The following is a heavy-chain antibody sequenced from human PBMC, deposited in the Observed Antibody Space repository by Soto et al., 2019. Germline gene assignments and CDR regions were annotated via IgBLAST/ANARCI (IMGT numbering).Heavy chain of an antibody. V-gene: IGHV3-21*01. Sequence: NPGGSLRLSCAASGITFSSYSMNWVRQAPGKGLEWVSSISSSSSYIYYADSVKGRFTISRDNAKNSLYLQMYTLRAEDTAVYYCASSWGLYSGSYGTFDIWGQGTMVTVSS. CDR3: ASSWGLYSGSYGTFDI. J-gene: IGHJ3*02. CDR1: GITFSSYS. CDR2: ISSSSSYI. D-gene: IGHD1-26*01.